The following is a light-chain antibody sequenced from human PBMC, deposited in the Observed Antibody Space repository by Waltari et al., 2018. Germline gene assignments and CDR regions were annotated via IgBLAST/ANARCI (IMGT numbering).Light chain of an antibody. Sequence: DIQMTQSPSSLSASVGARVTIPCRASQSISNYLSWYQQKPGRAPKLLMYAASSLESGVPSRFSGSGSGRDFTLIISSLQPEDFATYSCQQSYSQTRTFGQGTKVEIK. CDR3: QQSYSQTRT. V-gene: IGKV1-39*01. J-gene: IGKJ1*01. CDR2: AAS. CDR1: QSISNY.